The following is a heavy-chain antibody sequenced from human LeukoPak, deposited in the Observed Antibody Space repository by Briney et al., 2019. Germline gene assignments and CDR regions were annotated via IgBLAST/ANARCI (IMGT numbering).Heavy chain of an antibody. J-gene: IGHJ4*02. CDR1: GFTFSSYG. CDR3: AKDPRSGYSTPFDY. Sequence: GGSLRLSCAASGFTFSSYGMSWVRQAPGKGLEWVSAISGSGGSTYYADSVKGRFTISRDNSKNTLYLQMNSLRAEDTAVYYCAKDPRSGYSTPFDYWGQGTLVTVSS. CDR2: ISGSGGST. V-gene: IGHV3-23*01. D-gene: IGHD3-3*01.